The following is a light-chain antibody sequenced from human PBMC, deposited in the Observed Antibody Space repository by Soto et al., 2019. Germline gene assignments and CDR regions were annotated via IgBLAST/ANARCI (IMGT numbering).Light chain of an antibody. CDR1: QSVSSSY. J-gene: IGKJ2*01. Sequence: EIVLTQSPGTLSLSPGERATLSCRASQSVSSSYLAWYQQNPGQAPRHIFYGASSRATGIPDRFSGSGSGTDFTLTISRLEPEYFAVYYCQQYGSSPYTFGQGTKLEIK. V-gene: IGKV3-20*01. CDR2: GAS. CDR3: QQYGSSPYT.